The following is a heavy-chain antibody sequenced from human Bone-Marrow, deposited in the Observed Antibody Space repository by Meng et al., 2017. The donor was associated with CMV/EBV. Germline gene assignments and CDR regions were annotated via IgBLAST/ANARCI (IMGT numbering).Heavy chain of an antibody. V-gene: IGHV1-2*02. Sequence: ASVKVYCKASGYTFTGYYMHWVRQAPGQGLEWMGWINPNSGGTNYAQKFQGRVTMTRDTSISTAYMELSRLRSDDTAVYYCARQRVGGYYYYGMDVWGQGTTVTVSS. CDR3: ARQRVGGYYYYGMDV. J-gene: IGHJ6*02. CDR1: GYTFTGYY. D-gene: IGHD3-16*01. CDR2: INPNSGGT.